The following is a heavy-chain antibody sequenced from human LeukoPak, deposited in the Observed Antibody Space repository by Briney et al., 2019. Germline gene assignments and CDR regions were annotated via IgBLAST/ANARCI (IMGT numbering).Heavy chain of an antibody. D-gene: IGHD6-13*01. J-gene: IGHJ4*02. CDR3: AKDISVAAAEGGDFDY. CDR1: GFTFDDYA. Sequence: GGSLRLSCAASGFTFDDYAMHWVRQAPGKGLEWVSGISWNSGSLNYADSVKGRFTISRDNAKNSLYLQMNSLRPEDTALYYCAKDISVAAAEGGDFDYLGQGTLVTVSS. CDR2: ISWNSGSL. V-gene: IGHV3-9*01.